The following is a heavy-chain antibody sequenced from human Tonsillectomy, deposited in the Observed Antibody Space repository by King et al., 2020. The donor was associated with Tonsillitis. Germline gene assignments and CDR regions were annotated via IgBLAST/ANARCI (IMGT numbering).Heavy chain of an antibody. J-gene: IGHJ4*02. V-gene: IGHV3-23*04. D-gene: IGHD3-22*01. CDR3: ANVSYCDSRIYIGFDY. CDR2: ISGSGGST. Sequence: VQLVESGGGLVQPGGSLRLSCAASGFTFSSYAMSWVRQAPGKGLEWVSAISGSGGSTYYANSVKVRFTISSDNSKNSLYLQMNSLRAEDTVVYYNANVSYCDSRIYIGFDYGGQGTLVTDAS. CDR1: GFTFSSYA.